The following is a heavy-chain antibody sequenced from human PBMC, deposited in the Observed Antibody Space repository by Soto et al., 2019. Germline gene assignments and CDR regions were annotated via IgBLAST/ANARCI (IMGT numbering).Heavy chain of an antibody. V-gene: IGHV4-31*03. CDR2: IYYSGST. CDR3: ARDEIIPAFPRYFDY. J-gene: IGHJ4*02. Sequence: PSETLSLTCTVSGGSISSGGYYWSWIRQHPGKGLEWIGYIYYSGSTYYNPSLKSRVTISVDTSKNQFSLKLSSVTAADTAVYYCARDEIIPAFPRYFDYWGQGTLVTVSS. CDR1: GGSISSGGYY. D-gene: IGHD2-2*01.